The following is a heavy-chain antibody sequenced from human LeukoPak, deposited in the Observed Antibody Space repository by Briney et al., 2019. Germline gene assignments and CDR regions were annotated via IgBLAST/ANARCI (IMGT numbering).Heavy chain of an antibody. V-gene: IGHV1-18*01. CDR3: ARDRRRGYNWNLGY. Sequence: GASVKVSCKAPGYTFTSYGISWVRQAPGQGLEWMGWISAYNGNTNYAQKLQGRVTMTTDTSTSTAYMELRSLRSDDTAVYYCARDRRRGYNWNLGYWGQGTLVTVSS. J-gene: IGHJ4*02. CDR1: GYTFTSYG. CDR2: ISAYNGNT. D-gene: IGHD1-7*01.